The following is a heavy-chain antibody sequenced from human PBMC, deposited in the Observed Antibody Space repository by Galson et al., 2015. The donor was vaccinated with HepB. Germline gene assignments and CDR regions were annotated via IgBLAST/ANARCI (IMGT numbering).Heavy chain of an antibody. CDR3: ARQATVAYYYYGMDV. CDR2: IYYSGST. V-gene: IGHV4-39*01. CDR1: GGSISSSSYY. D-gene: IGHD4-23*01. J-gene: IGHJ6*02. Sequence: SEPLSLTCTVSGGSISSSSYYWGWIRQPPGKGLEWIGSIYYSGSTYYNPSLKSRVTISVDTSKNQFSLKLSSVTAADTAVYYCARQATVAYYYYGMDVWGQGTTVTVSS.